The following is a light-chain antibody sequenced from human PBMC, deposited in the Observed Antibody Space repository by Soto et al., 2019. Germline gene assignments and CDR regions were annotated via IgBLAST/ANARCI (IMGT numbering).Light chain of an antibody. V-gene: IGKV1-27*01. CDR3: QQYNNWPRT. Sequence: DIQMTQSPSSLSASVGDRVTIHCRASQGISNHLAWYQQKPGKLPKLLIYAASILQSGVPSRFSGSGSGTDFTLTISSLQSEDFAVYYCQQYNNWPRTFGQGTKVDIK. J-gene: IGKJ1*01. CDR2: AAS. CDR1: QGISNH.